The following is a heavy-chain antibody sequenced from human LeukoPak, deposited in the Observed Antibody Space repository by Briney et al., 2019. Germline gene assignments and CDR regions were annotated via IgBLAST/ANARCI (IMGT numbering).Heavy chain of an antibody. Sequence: PSETLSLTCAVYGGFFSGYYWSGIRQPPGRGREWIGEVNHSGSTHYNPALRRRVTISLDTSKNQFSLTLRSAPAADTSAYYGARSRARGRLHLDSLLSSNWFDPWGQGTLVTLSS. CDR2: VNHSGST. D-gene: IGHD3-9*01. CDR1: GGFFSGYY. CDR3: ARSRARGRLHLDSLLSSNWFDP. V-gene: IGHV4-34*01. J-gene: IGHJ5*02.